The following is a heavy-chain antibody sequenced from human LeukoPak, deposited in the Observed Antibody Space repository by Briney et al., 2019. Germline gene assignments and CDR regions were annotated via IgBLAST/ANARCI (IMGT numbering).Heavy chain of an antibody. Sequence: SETLSLTCTDSGGSISSGGYYWSWIRQHPGKGLEWIGYIYYSGSTYYNPSLKSRVTISVDTSKNQFSLKLSSVTAADTAVYYCARKDYGGTPTFDYWGQGTLVTVSS. CDR1: GGSISSGGYY. V-gene: IGHV4-31*03. CDR3: ARKDYGGTPTFDY. J-gene: IGHJ4*02. CDR2: IYYSGST. D-gene: IGHD4-23*01.